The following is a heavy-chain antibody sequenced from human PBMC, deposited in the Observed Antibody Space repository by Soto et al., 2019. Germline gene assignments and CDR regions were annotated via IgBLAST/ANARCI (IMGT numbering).Heavy chain of an antibody. CDR3: ARGPDWGNWNYSRRTWLDP. V-gene: IGHV4-61*01. CDR1: GGSVSSGSYY. Sequence: SETLSLTCTVSGGSVSSGSYYWSWIRQPPGKGLEWIGYIYYSGSTNYNPSLKSRVTISVDTSKNQFSLKLSSVTAADTAVYYCARGPDWGNWNYSRRTWLDPCGQGPLVTVYS. D-gene: IGHD1-7*01. CDR2: IYYSGST. J-gene: IGHJ5*02.